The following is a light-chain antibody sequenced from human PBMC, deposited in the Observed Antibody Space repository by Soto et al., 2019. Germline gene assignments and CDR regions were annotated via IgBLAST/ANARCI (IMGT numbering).Light chain of an antibody. Sequence: QSVLTQPPSASGTPGQRVTISCSGSSSNIGSNTVNWYQQLPGTAPKLLIYSNNQRPSGVPDRFSGSKSGTSASLAISGLQSEDEADYYCAAWDASRNGYVFGTGTKVTVL. CDR1: SSNIGSNT. V-gene: IGLV1-44*01. CDR2: SNN. J-gene: IGLJ1*01. CDR3: AAWDASRNGYV.